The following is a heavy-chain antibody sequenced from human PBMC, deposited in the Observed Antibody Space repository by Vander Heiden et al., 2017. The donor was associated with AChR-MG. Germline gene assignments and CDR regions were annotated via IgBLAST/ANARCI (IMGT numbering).Heavy chain of an antibody. CDR2: ISYDGSNK. J-gene: IGHJ4*02. D-gene: IGHD4-17*01. Sequence: QVQLVESGGGVVQPGRSLRLSCAASGFTFSSYGMHWVRQAPGKGLEWVAVISYDGSNKYYADSVKGRFTISRDNSKNTLYLQMNSLRAEDTAVYYCAKDLYGGNSFTFDYWGQGTLVTVSS. CDR3: AKDLYGGNSFTFDY. V-gene: IGHV3-30*18. CDR1: GFTFSSYG.